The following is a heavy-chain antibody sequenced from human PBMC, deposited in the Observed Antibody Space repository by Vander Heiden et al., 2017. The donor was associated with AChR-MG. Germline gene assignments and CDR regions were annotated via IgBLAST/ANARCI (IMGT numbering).Heavy chain of an antibody. CDR1: RYTFTSYD. J-gene: IGHJ3*02. CDR3: ARVIMITFGGVPDAFDI. Sequence: HVQLVLFGVQVKKPAALVKVSCKSFRYTFTSYDINWVRQATGQGLEWMGWMNPNSGNTGYAQKFQGRVTMTRNTSISTAYMELSSLRSEDTAVYYCARVIMITFGGVPDAFDIWGQGTMVTVSS. V-gene: IGHV1-8*01. CDR2: MNPNSGNT. D-gene: IGHD3-16*01.